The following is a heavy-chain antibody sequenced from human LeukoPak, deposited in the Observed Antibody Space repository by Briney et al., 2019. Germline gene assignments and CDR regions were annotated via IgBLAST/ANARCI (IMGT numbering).Heavy chain of an antibody. Sequence: ASVKLSCKASRSPFTTYGISWVRQAPGQGLEWMGWISAYNGNTNYAQKLQGRVTMTTDTSTSTAYMELRSLRSDDTAVYYCAILWFGELFDYWGQGTLVTVSS. CDR1: RSPFTTYG. CDR3: AILWFGELFDY. CDR2: ISAYNGNT. D-gene: IGHD3-10*01. J-gene: IGHJ4*02. V-gene: IGHV1-18*01.